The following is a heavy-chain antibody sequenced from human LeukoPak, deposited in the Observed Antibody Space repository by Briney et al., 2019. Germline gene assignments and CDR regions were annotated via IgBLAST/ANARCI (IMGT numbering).Heavy chain of an antibody. V-gene: IGHV5-51*01. CDR2: IYPGDSDT. J-gene: IGHJ4*02. D-gene: IGHD3-3*01. CDR3: ARHGLYDFWSGYSKIYFDY. Sequence: GESLKISCKGSGYSFTSYWIGWVRQMPGKGLEWMGIIYPGDSDTRYSPSFQGQFTISADKSISTAYLQWSSLKASDTAMYYCARHGLYDFWSGYSKIYFDYWGQGTLVTVSS. CDR1: GYSFTSYW.